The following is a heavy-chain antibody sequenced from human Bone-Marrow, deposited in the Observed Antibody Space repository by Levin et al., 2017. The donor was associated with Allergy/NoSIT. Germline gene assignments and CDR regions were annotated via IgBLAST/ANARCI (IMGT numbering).Heavy chain of an antibody. V-gene: IGHV3-30*04. D-gene: IGHD5-12*01. CDR1: GFTFSSYA. Sequence: GGSLRLSCAASGFTFSSYAMHWVRQAPGKGLEWVAVISYDGSNKYYADSVKGRFTISRDNSKNTLYLQMNSLRAEDTAVYYCARERRYGGYPDFDYWGQGTLVTVSS. J-gene: IGHJ4*02. CDR3: ARERRYGGYPDFDY. CDR2: ISYDGSNK.